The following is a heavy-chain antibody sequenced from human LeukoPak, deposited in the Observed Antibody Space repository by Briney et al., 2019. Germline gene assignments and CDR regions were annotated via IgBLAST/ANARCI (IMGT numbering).Heavy chain of an antibody. CDR1: GGSISSYY. V-gene: IGHV4-59*01. CDR2: IYYSGST. J-gene: IGHJ6*02. CDR3: ARSREEQFLGKPGYYYYGMDV. Sequence: KSSETLSLTCTVSGGSISSYYWSWIRQPPGKGLEWIGYIYYSGSTNYNPSLKSRVTISVDTSKNQFSLKLSSVTAADTAVYYCARSREEQFLGKPGYYYYGMDVWGQGTTVTVSS. D-gene: IGHD2/OR15-2a*01.